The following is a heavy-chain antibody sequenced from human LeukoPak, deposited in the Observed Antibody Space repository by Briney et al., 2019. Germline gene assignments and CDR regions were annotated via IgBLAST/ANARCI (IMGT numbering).Heavy chain of an antibody. J-gene: IGHJ4*02. CDR2: ISYDGSDK. D-gene: IGHD6-19*01. V-gene: IGHV3-30*18. CDR1: GFTFSSYD. Sequence: GGSLRLSCAASGFTFSSYDIHWVRQAPGKGLEWVAIISYDGSDKYYADSVKGRFTISRDNSKNTLYLQMNSLRAEDTAVYYCAKDSQQWLASHYFDNWGQGTLVTVSS. CDR3: AKDSQQWLASHYFDN.